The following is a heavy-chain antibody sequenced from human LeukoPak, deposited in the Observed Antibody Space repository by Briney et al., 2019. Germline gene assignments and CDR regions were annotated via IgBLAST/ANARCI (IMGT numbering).Heavy chain of an antibody. D-gene: IGHD3-22*01. CDR2: ISASGGST. J-gene: IGHJ1*01. V-gene: IGHV3-23*01. CDR1: GFTFSSYA. Sequence: PGGSLRLSCAASGFTFSSYAMSWVRQAPGKGLEWVSAISASGGSTYNADSVKGRFTISRDNSKNTLYLQMNSLRAEDTAVYYCATGIDNYDSSGYYSYFQHWGQGTLVTVSS. CDR3: ATGIDNYDSSGYYSYFQH.